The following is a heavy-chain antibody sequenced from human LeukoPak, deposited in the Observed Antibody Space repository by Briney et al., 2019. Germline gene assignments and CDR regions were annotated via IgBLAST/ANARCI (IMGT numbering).Heavy chain of an antibody. CDR1: GFTFSDYY. D-gene: IGHD2-21*02. J-gene: IGHJ3*02. Sequence: PGGSLRLSCAASGFTFSDYYMSWIRQAPGKGLEWVSCISSSGSTRYYADSVKGRFTISRDNAKNSLYLQMNSLRAEDTAVYYCATNCGGDCYGAFDIWGQGTMVTVSS. CDR2: ISSSGSTR. CDR3: ATNCGGDCYGAFDI. V-gene: IGHV3-11*04.